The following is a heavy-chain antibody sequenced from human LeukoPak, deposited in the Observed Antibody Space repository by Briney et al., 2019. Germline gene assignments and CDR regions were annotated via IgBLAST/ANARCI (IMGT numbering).Heavy chain of an antibody. CDR3: ARDSYGGNSDMDV. J-gene: IGHJ6*02. Sequence: TSETLSLTCTVSGGSISSYYWSWIRQHPGKGLEWIGYIYYSGSTYYNPSLKSRVTISVDTSKNQFSLKLSSVTAADTAVYYCARDSYGGNSDMDVWGQGTTVTVSS. CDR2: IYYSGST. V-gene: IGHV4-59*06. D-gene: IGHD4-23*01. CDR1: GGSISSYY.